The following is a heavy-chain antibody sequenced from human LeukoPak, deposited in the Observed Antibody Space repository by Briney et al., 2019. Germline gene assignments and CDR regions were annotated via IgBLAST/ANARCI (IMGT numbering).Heavy chain of an antibody. J-gene: IGHJ4*02. CDR3: AKLVPSATYVDFDK. Sequence: PSETLSLTCTVSGGSISSYYWSWIRQPPGKGLEWIGYIYTSGSTNYNPSLKSRVAISIDTSQNQFSLKLNSVTAADTAVYYCAKLVPSATYVDFDKWGQGTLVTVSS. V-gene: IGHV4-4*09. CDR2: IYTSGST. CDR1: GGSISSYY. D-gene: IGHD2-2*01.